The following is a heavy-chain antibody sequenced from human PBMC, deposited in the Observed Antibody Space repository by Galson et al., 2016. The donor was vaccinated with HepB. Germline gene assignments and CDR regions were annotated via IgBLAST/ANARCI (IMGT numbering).Heavy chain of an antibody. V-gene: IGHV1-58*01. D-gene: IGHD1-26*01. CDR3: AATIVGATTWTDAFDI. CDR2: IVVGSGNT. J-gene: IGHJ3*02. Sequence: SVKVSCKASGFTFTSSAVQWVRQARGQRLEWIGWIVVGSGNTNYAQKFQERVTITRDMSTSTAYMELSSLRSEDTAVYYCAATIVGATTWTDAFDIWGQGTMVTVSS. CDR1: GFTFTSSA.